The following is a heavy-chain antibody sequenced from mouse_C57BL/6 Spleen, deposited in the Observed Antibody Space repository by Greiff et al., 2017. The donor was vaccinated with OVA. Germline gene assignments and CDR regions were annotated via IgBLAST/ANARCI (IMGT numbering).Heavy chain of an antibody. CDR3: AILRYYAMDY. CDR2: ISSGSSTI. D-gene: IGHD1-1*01. CDR1: GFTFSDYG. J-gene: IGHJ4*01. Sequence: EVKLVESGGGLVKPGGSLKLSCAASGFTFSDYGMHWVRQAPEKGLEWVAYISSGSSTIYYADTVKGRFTISRDNAKNTLFLQMTSLRSEDTAMYYCAILRYYAMDYWGQGTSVTVSS. V-gene: IGHV5-17*01.